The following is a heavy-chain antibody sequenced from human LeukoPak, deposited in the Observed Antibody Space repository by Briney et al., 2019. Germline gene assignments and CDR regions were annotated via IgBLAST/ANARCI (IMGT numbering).Heavy chain of an antibody. Sequence: SETLSLTCTVSGDSISVYYWSWIRQPPGKGLEWIGYISYSGSTNYNPSLKSRVTISVDTSKNQFSLKLSSVTAADTAVYYCARARGSGYPDYWGQGTLVTVSS. CDR3: ARARGSGYPDY. CDR2: ISYSGST. V-gene: IGHV4-59*01. CDR1: GDSISVYY. D-gene: IGHD3-3*01. J-gene: IGHJ4*02.